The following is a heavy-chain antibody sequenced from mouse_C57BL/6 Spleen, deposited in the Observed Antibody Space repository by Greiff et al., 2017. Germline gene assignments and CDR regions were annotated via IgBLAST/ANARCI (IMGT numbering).Heavy chain of an antibody. CDR2: INPNNGGT. D-gene: IGHD2-4*01. CDR1: GYTFTDYY. CDR3: ALHNDSRWGFAY. Sequence: VQLQQSGPELVKPGASVKMSCTASGYTFTDYYMNWVKQSHGKSLEWIGNINPNNGGTSYTQKFKGKATLTVDTSSSTAYMELRSLTSEDSAVYYCALHNDSRWGFAYWGQGTLVTVSA. V-gene: IGHV1-26*01. J-gene: IGHJ3*01.